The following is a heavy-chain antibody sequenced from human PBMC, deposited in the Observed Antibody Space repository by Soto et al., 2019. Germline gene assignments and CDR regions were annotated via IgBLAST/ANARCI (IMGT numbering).Heavy chain of an antibody. J-gene: IGHJ4*02. Sequence: PSETLSLTCTVSGGSISSYYWSWIRQPPGKGLEWIGYIYYSGSTNYNPSLKSRVTISVDTSKNQFSLKLSSVTAADTAVYYCARGGDFWSGSIYYFDYWGQGTLVTVSS. CDR1: GGSISSYY. D-gene: IGHD3-3*01. CDR2: IYYSGST. CDR3: ARGGDFWSGSIYYFDY. V-gene: IGHV4-59*01.